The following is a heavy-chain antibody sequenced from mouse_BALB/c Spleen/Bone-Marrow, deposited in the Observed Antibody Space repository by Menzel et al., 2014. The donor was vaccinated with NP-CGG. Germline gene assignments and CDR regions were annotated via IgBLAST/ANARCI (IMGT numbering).Heavy chain of an antibody. D-gene: IGHD1-1*01. J-gene: IGHJ1*01. CDR3: TRSNYGYWYFDV. Sequence: LMESGAELVKPGASVKLSCKASGYSFTRYYMYWVKQRPGQGLEWIGEINPSNGGTNFNEKFKSKATLTVDKSSSTAYMQFSSLTSEDSAVYYCTRSNYGYWYFDVWGAGTTVTVSS. CDR1: GYSFTRYY. V-gene: IGHV1S81*02. CDR2: INPSNGGT.